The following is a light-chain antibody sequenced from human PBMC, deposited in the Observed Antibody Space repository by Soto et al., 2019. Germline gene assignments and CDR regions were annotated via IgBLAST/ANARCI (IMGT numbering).Light chain of an antibody. CDR2: GAS. CDR1: HSVNSN. Sequence: EVVMTQSPATLSVAPGERATLSCTASHSVNSNLAWYQQRPGQTPRLLIYGASTRATGVPARFSGSGSGTEFTLTISSLQSEDFAVYYCQQYNNWLTWTFGQGTKVDI. CDR3: QQYNNWLTWT. V-gene: IGKV3-15*01. J-gene: IGKJ1*01.